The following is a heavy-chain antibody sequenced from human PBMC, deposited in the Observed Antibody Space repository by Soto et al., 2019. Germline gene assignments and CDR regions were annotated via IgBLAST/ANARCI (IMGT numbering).Heavy chain of an antibody. D-gene: IGHD3-10*01. CDR1: GFSLSTSGMC. V-gene: IGHV2-70*11. CDR3: ARIQSGYYYGSGSYWRGYFDY. J-gene: IGHJ4*02. Sequence: SGPTLVNPTQTLTLTCTFSGFSLSTSGMCVSWIRQPPGKALEWLARIDWDDDKYYSTSLKTRLTISKDTSKNQVVLTMTNMDPVDTATYYCARIQSGYYYGSGSYWRGYFDYWGQGTLVTVSS. CDR2: IDWDDDK.